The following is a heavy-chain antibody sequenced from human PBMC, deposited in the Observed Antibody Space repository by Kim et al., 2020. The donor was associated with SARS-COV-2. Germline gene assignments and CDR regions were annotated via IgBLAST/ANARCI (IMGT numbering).Heavy chain of an antibody. CDR3: ARLYQPLLYPENY. D-gene: IGHD2-2*02. V-gene: IGHV1-69*13. J-gene: IGHJ4*02. Sequence: SVKVSCKASGGTFSSYAISWVRQAPGQGLEWMGGIIPIFGTANYAQKFQGRVTITADESTSTAYMELSSLRSEDTAVYYCARLYQPLLYPENYWGQGTLVTVSS. CDR1: GGTFSSYA. CDR2: IIPIFGTA.